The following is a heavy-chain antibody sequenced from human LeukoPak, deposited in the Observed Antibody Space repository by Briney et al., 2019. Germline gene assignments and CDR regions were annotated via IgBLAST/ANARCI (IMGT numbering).Heavy chain of an antibody. Sequence: PSETLSLTCAVYGGSFSGYYWSWIRQPPGKGLEWIGEINHSGSTNYNPSLKSRVTISVDTSKSQFSLKLSSVTAADTAVYYCARGLGSGWYGLDYWGQGTLVTVSS. CDR1: GGSFSGYY. CDR2: INHSGST. V-gene: IGHV4-34*01. D-gene: IGHD6-19*01. J-gene: IGHJ4*02. CDR3: ARGLGSGWYGLDY.